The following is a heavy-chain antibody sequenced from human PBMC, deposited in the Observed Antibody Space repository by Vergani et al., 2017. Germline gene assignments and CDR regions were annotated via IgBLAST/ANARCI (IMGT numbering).Heavy chain of an antibody. V-gene: IGHV4-39*01. CDR3: ARQRPGSGWSPGDVDD. J-gene: IGHJ4*02. CDR2: IYYSGLT. CDR1: ADSISSGSYY. Sequence: QLQLQQSGPGLVKPSETLFLTCTVSADSISSGSYYWGWIRQPPGKSLDWIGSIYYSGLTYSNPSLKSRVAISVDTSRNQFSLKVTAVTAAGTAVYFCARQRPGSGWSPGDVDDWGQGIQGTVS. D-gene: IGHD6-19*01.